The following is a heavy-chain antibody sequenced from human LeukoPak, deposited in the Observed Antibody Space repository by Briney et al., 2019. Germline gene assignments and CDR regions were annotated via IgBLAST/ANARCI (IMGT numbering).Heavy chain of an antibody. D-gene: IGHD1-26*01. J-gene: IGHJ5*02. CDR1: GFTFSSYA. CDR2: ISGGGGST. Sequence: PGGSLRLSCAASGFTFSSYAMSWVRQAPGKGLEWVSAISGGGGSTYYADSVKGRCTISRDNSKNTLYLQMNSLRAEDTAVYYCAKGPGGSYLNWFDPWGQGTLVTVSS. V-gene: IGHV3-23*01. CDR3: AKGPGGSYLNWFDP.